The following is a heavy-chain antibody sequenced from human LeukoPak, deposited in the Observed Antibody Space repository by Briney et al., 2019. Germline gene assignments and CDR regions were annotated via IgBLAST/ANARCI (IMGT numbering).Heavy chain of an antibody. J-gene: IGHJ5*02. Sequence: GASVKVSCKASGYTFTGYYMHWVRQAPGQGLEWMGWINPNSGGTNYAQKFQGRVTMTRDTSISTAYMELSRLRSDDTAVYYCARGYSGWSTHGGDWFDPWGQGTLVTVSS. V-gene: IGHV1-2*02. CDR2: INPNSGGT. D-gene: IGHD1-26*01. CDR1: GYTFTGYY. CDR3: ARGYSGWSTHGGDWFDP.